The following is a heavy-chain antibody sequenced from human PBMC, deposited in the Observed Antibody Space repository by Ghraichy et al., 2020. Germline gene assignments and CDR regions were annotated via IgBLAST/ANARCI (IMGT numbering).Heavy chain of an antibody. CDR2: IYYSGST. CDR1: GGSISSYY. Sequence: SETLSLTYTVSGGSISSYYWSWIRQPPGKGLEWIGYIYYSGSTNYNPSLKSRVTISVDTSKNQFSLKLSSVTAADTAVYYCARDRCSSTSCQDNWYFDLWGRGTLVTVSS. J-gene: IGHJ2*01. D-gene: IGHD2-2*01. CDR3: ARDRCSSTSCQDNWYFDL. V-gene: IGHV4-59*01.